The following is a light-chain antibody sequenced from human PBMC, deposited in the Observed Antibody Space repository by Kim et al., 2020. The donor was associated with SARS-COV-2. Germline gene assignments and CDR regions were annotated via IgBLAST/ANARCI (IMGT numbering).Light chain of an antibody. V-gene: IGLV3-1*01. CDR3: QAWDRSNVV. J-gene: IGLJ2*01. Sequence: SYELTQPPSVSVSPGQTASITCSGEKLGDKSVCWYQQKPGQSPLLVIYEDRKRPSGIPERFSGSNSGNTATLTISGAQAMDEADYYCQAWDRSNVVFGGG. CDR1: KLGDKS. CDR2: EDR.